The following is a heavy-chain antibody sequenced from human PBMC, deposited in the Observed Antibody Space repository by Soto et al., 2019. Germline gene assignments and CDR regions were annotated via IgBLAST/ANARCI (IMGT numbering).Heavy chain of an antibody. CDR1: GGSISGGTYY. CDR2: IYFSRDT. V-gene: IGHV4-61*03. D-gene: IGHD2-15*01. Sequence: PSETMSLTCTVSGGSISGGTYYWSWIRQPPGQGLEWIGYIYFSRDTYYNPSLKSRVTISMDTSKNHFSLKLTSATAADTAVYYCARHRDRDCSVNRPCALDIWGQGTMVTVSS. CDR3: ARHRDRDCSVNRPCALDI. J-gene: IGHJ3*02.